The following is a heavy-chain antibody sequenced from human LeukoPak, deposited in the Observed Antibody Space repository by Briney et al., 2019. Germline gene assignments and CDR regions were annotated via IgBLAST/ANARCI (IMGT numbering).Heavy chain of an antibody. CDR2: FHHRGST. Sequence: SETLSLTCGVSGYSISSGDYWGWVRQPPEKGLEWIGSFHHRGSTYYNTSPKSRLTIPVNTSKNQFSLKLTSVAAADTAVYYCARTSVNNGFDYWGQGILVTVSS. J-gene: IGHJ4*02. CDR1: GYSISSGDY. D-gene: IGHD1-14*01. V-gene: IGHV4-38-2*01. CDR3: ARTSVNNGFDY.